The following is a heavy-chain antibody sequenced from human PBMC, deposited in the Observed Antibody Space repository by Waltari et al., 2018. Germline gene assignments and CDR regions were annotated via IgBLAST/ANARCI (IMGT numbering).Heavy chain of an antibody. D-gene: IGHD1-26*01. J-gene: IGHJ4*02. Sequence: QVQLVESGGGVVQPGRSLRLSCVASGFNFSNFAMHWDRQAPGKGLEWVAAIWYDGSNKYYGDSLKGRITISRDNSKNTVFLQMESLRPDDTGLYYCAKDKTTTLATFPDYWGQGTLVTVSS. CDR3: AKDKTTTLATFPDY. V-gene: IGHV3-30*18. CDR2: IWYDGSNK. CDR1: GFNFSNFA.